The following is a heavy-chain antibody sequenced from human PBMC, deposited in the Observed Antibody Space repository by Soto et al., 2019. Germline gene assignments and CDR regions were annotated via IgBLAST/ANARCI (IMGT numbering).Heavy chain of an antibody. CDR2: INHSGST. CDR1: GGSFSGYY. Sequence: QVQLQQWGAGLLKPSETLSLTCAVYGGSFSGYYWSWIRQPPGKGLEWIGEINHSGSTTYNPSLESRVTISVVTSKNQFSLKLSSVTAADTAVYYWARLSRYGMDVWGQGTTFTVSS. V-gene: IGHV4-34*01. J-gene: IGHJ6*02. CDR3: ARLSRYGMDV. D-gene: IGHD6-25*01.